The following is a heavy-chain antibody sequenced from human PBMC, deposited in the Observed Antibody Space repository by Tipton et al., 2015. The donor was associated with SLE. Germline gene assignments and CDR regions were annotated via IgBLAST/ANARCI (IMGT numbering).Heavy chain of an antibody. CDR3: VRLELPATKADY. D-gene: IGHD5-24*01. Sequence: LRLSCTVSGGSISFDYWSWIRQPPGKGLEWLGTIYHSGITYYNPSLKSRLTLSIDTSKNQFSLKLSSVTAADTAVYYCVRLELPATKADYWGPGTLVTVSS. J-gene: IGHJ4*02. V-gene: IGHV4-59*08. CDR2: IYHSGIT. CDR1: GGSISFDY.